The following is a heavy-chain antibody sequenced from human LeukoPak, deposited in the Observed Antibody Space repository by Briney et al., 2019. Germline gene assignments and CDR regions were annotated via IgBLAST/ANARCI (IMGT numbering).Heavy chain of an antibody. CDR3: AKSLSSGYYNLDSFFDY. D-gene: IGHD3-22*01. CDR2: ISGSGDTT. CDR1: GFTFSSYG. Sequence: GGSLRLSCAASGFTFSSYGMHWVRQASGRGLEWVSIISGSGDTTSYADSVKGRFTISRDNSKNTVSLQMNSLGAEDTAIYYCAKSLSSGYYNLDSFFDYWGQGTPVTVSS. V-gene: IGHV3-23*01. J-gene: IGHJ4*02.